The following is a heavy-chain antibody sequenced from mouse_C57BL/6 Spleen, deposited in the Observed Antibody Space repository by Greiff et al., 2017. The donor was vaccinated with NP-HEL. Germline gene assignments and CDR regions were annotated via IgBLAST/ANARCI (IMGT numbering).Heavy chain of an antibody. V-gene: IGHV1-80*01. CDR1: FSAFSRYC. D-gene: IGHD1-1*01. CDR2: IYPGDGDT. CDR3: ARDGSSCSYAMDY. J-gene: IGHJ4*01. Sequence: QLQESVAELVHPGASVNLSCTASFSAFSRYCMNCVTPRPGKGLEWIGQIYPGDGDTKYNGKFTGKANMTADKSSSTVYLPLSSLTSEDSAVYVSARDGSSCSYAMDYWGQGTSVTVSS.